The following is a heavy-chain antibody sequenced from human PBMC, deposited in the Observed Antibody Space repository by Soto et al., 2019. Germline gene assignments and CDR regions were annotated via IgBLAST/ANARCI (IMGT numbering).Heavy chain of an antibody. CDR3: AKDDRLSGYDYAPPRMYYFDY. J-gene: IGHJ4*02. CDR1: GFTFSSYG. Sequence: GGSLRLSCAASGFTFSSYGMHWVRQAPGKGLEWVAVISYDGSNKYYADSVKGRFTISRDNSKNTLYLQMNSLRAEDTAVYYCAKDDRLSGYDYAPPRMYYFDYWGQGTLVTVSS. CDR2: ISYDGSNK. D-gene: IGHD5-12*01. V-gene: IGHV3-30*18.